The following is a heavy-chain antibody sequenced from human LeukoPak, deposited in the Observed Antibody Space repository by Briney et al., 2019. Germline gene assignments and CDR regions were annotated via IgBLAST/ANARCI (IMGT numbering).Heavy chain of an antibody. D-gene: IGHD3-9*01. CDR2: INPNSGGT. V-gene: IGHV1-2*06. J-gene: IGHJ4*02. CDR3: ARVHYDTHDRDGDDY. Sequence: ASVKVSCKASGYTFTGYYMHWVRQAPGQGLEWMGRINPNSGGTNYAQKFQGRVTMTRDTSISTAYMELSRLRSDDTAAYYCARVHYDTHDRDGDDYWGQGTLVTVSS. CDR1: GYTFTGYY.